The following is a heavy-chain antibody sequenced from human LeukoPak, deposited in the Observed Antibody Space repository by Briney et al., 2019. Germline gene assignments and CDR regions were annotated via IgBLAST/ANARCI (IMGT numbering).Heavy chain of an antibody. V-gene: IGHV3-74*01. J-gene: IGHJ6*02. CDR2: INSDGSST. CDR1: GFTFSSYW. Sequence: GGSLRLSCAASGFTFSSYWMHWVRQAPGKGLVWVSRINSDGSSTSYADSVKGRFTISRDDAKNTLYLQMNSLRAEDTAVYYCARALYCSGGSCYYYYYGMDVWGQGTTVTVSS. D-gene: IGHD2-15*01. CDR3: ARALYCSGGSCYYYYYGMDV.